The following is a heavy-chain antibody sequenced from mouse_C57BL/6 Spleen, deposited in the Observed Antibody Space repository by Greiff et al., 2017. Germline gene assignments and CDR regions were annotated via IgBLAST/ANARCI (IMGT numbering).Heavy chain of an antibody. CDR2: INYDGSST. V-gene: IGHV5-16*01. CDR1: GFTFSDYY. CDR3: ARDEPGAWFAY. Sequence: EVKLMESEGGLVQPGSSMKLSCTASGFTFSDYYMAWVRQVPEKGLEWVANINYDGSSTYYLDSLKSRFIISRDNAKNILYLQMSSLKSEDTATYYCARDEPGAWFAYWGQGTLVTVSA. J-gene: IGHJ3*01.